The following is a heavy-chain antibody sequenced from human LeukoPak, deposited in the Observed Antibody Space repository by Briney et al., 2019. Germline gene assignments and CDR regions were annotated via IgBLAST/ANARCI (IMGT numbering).Heavy chain of an antibody. CDR3: ARGWLAETMVVTPYNY. CDR2: IIPIFGTA. CDR1: GGTSSSHT. D-gene: IGHD4-23*01. V-gene: IGHV1-69*13. J-gene: IGHJ4*02. Sequence: ASVKVSCKASGGTSSSHTINWVRQAPGQGLEWMGGIIPIFGTANYAQKFQGRVTITAVESTSTAYMEVSSLRSEDTAVYYCARGWLAETMVVTPYNYWGQGTLVTVSS.